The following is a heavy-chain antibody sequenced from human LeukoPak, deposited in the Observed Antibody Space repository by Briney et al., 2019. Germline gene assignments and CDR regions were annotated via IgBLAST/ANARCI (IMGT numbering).Heavy chain of an antibody. Sequence: ASVKVSCKASGYTFTGYYMHWVRQAPGQGLEWMGWINPNSGGTNYAQKFQGWVTMTRDTSISTAYMELSRLRSDDTAVYYCASHYRGYSYGPLPFDYWGQGTLVTVSS. D-gene: IGHD5-18*01. CDR2: INPNSGGT. J-gene: IGHJ4*02. CDR3: ASHYRGYSYGPLPFDY. V-gene: IGHV1-2*04. CDR1: GYTFTGYY.